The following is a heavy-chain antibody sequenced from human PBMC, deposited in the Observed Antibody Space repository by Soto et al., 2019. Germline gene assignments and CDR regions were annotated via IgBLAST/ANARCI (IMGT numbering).Heavy chain of an antibody. Sequence: PSETLSLTCTVSGGSISSGGYYWSWIRQHPGKGLEWIGYIYYSGSTYYNPSLKSRVTISVDTSKNQFSLKLSSATAADTAVYYCARSKLLWFGDQHEGFDYWGQGTLVTVSS. CDR1: GGSISSGGYY. V-gene: IGHV4-31*03. D-gene: IGHD3-10*01. CDR3: ARSKLLWFGDQHEGFDY. J-gene: IGHJ4*02. CDR2: IYYSGST.